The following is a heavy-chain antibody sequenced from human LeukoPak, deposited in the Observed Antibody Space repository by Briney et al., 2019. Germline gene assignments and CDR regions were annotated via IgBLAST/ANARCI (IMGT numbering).Heavy chain of an antibody. J-gene: IGHJ4*02. CDR3: ASHSGYDIQKRDY. V-gene: IGHV3-21*01. CDR2: ISSSSSYI. Sequence: GGSLRLSCAASRFTFSSYSMNWVRQAPGKGLEWVSSISSSSSYIYYADSVKGRFTISRDNAKNSLYLQMNSLRAEDTAVYYCASHSGYDIQKRDYWGQGNLVTVSS. CDR1: RFTFSSYS. D-gene: IGHD5-12*01.